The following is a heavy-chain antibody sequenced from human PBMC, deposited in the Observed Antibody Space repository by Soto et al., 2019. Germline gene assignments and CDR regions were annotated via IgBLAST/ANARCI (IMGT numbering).Heavy chain of an antibody. CDR3: ARDGIAAAGSNCFDP. CDR2: ISYDGSNK. J-gene: IGHJ5*02. CDR1: GFTFSSYA. Sequence: QVQLVESGGGVVQPGRSLRLSCAASGFTFSSYAMHWVRQAPGKGLEWVAVISYDGSNKYYADSVKGRFTISRDNSKNTLYLPMNSLRADDTAVYYCARDGIAAAGSNCFDPWGQGTLVTVSS. V-gene: IGHV3-30-3*01. D-gene: IGHD6-13*01.